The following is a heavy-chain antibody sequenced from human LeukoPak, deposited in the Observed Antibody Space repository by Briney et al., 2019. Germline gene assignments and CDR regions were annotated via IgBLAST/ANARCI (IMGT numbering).Heavy chain of an antibody. J-gene: IGHJ3*02. CDR1: GGSFSGYY. CDR3: ARRGLRFLDRAAFDI. V-gene: IGHV4-34*01. Sequence: PSETLSLTCAVYGGSFSGYYWSWIRQPPGKGLEWIGEINHSGSTNYNPSLKSRVTISVDTSKNQFSLKLSSVTAADTAVYYCARRGLRFLDRAAFDIWGQGTMVTVSP. CDR2: INHSGST. D-gene: IGHD3-3*01.